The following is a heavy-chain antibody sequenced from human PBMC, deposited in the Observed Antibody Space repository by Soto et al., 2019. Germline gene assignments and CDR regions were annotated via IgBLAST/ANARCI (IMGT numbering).Heavy chain of an antibody. D-gene: IGHD5-18*01. CDR2: IVPSVDTT. Sequence: QVQLVQSGTEVKKPGASVKVSCKASGGTFSRSGFHWVRQAPGQGLEWMGMIVPSVDTTNYAQKFQARVTISADQFTSTVYMELRSLRSEDTTVYYCARCPQPPDTADPYAVDVWGQGTRVIVSS. J-gene: IGHJ6*02. CDR1: GGTFSRSG. V-gene: IGHV1-69*18. CDR3: ARCPQPPDTADPYAVDV.